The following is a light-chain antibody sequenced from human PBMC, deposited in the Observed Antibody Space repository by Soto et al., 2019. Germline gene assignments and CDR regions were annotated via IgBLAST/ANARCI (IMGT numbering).Light chain of an antibody. V-gene: IGKV3-20*01. J-gene: IGKJ1*01. CDR2: GAS. Sequence: EIVMTQSPATLSVSPGERATLSCRASQSVSSSYLAWYQQKPGQAPRLLIYGASSRATGIPDRFSGSGSGTDFTLTISRLEPEDFAVYYCQQYDSSGTFGQGTKVDIK. CDR1: QSVSSSY. CDR3: QQYDSSGT.